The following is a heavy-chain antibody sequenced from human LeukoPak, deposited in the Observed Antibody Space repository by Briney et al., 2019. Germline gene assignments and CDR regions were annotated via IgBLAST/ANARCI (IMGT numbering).Heavy chain of an antibody. Sequence: ASVKVSCKASGYTFTGYYMHWVRQAPGQGLEWMGWINPNSGGTNYAQKFQGRVTMTRDTSISTAYMELSRLRSDDTAVYYCASTQDDYGGNSPTGWFDPWGQGTLVTVSS. CDR3: ASTQDDYGGNSPTGWFDP. D-gene: IGHD4-23*01. V-gene: IGHV1-2*02. J-gene: IGHJ5*02. CDR2: INPNSGGT. CDR1: GYTFTGYY.